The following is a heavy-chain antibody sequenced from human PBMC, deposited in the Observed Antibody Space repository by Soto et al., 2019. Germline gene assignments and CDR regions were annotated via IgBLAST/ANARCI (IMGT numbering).Heavy chain of an antibody. CDR2: IIPIFGTA. Sequence: SVKVSCKASGGTFSSYAISWVRQAPGQGLEWMGGIIPIFGTANYAQKFQGRVTITADESTSTAYMELSSLRSEDTAVYYCARGSASDSSGYYYEDYYYYGMDVWGQGTTVTVSS. CDR3: ARGSASDSSGYYYEDYYYYGMDV. V-gene: IGHV1-69*13. CDR1: GGTFSSYA. J-gene: IGHJ6*02. D-gene: IGHD3-22*01.